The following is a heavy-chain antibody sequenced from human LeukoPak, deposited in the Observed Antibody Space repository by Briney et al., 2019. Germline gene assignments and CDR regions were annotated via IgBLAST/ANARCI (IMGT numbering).Heavy chain of an antibody. CDR3: ARDGNDYVWGSYRLFDY. V-gene: IGHV3-48*02. CDR2: ISSSSSTI. J-gene: IGHJ4*02. Sequence: GGSLRLSCAASGFTFSSYEMNWVRQAPGKGLEWVSYISSSSSTIYYADSVKGRFTISRDNAKNSLYLQMNSLRDEDTAVYYCARDGNDYVWGSYRLFDYWGQGTLVTVSS. D-gene: IGHD3-16*02. CDR1: GFTFSSYE.